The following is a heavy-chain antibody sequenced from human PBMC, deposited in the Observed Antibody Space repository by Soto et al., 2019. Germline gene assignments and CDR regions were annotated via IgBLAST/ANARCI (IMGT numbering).Heavy chain of an antibody. CDR2: ISGSGGST. Sequence: GGSLRLSCVASGFTFSDYAMAWVRQSPGKGLEWVSSISGSGGSTYYADSVKGRFTISRENAQNSFFLQMNSLRVGDTAVYYCARTDRDFYGLDVWGQGTTVTVSS. CDR1: GFTFSDYA. CDR3: ARTDRDFYGLDV. J-gene: IGHJ6*02. V-gene: IGHV3-23*01. D-gene: IGHD1-1*01.